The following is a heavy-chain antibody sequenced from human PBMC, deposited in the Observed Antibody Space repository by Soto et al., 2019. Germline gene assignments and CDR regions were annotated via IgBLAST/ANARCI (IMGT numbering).Heavy chain of an antibody. CDR2: IWYDGSNI. D-gene: IGHD2-15*01. Sequence: QVQLVESGGGVVQPGRSLRLSCAASGFTFSSYGMHWVRQAPGKGLEWVAVIWYDGSNIYYADSVKGRFTISRDNTKNDQSLHMNSLRAEDPAADYSARNGANCSGGSCAAFDYWGQGTLVTVSS. CDR3: ARNGANCSGGSCAAFDY. V-gene: IGHV3-33*01. CDR1: GFTFSSYG. J-gene: IGHJ4*02.